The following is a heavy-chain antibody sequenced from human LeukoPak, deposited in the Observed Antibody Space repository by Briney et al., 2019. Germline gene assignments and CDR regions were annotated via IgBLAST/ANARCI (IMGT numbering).Heavy chain of an antibody. J-gene: IGHJ6*03. CDR1: GYTFTSYG. V-gene: IGHV1-18*01. CDR2: ISAYNGNT. CDR3: ARVWMNSSWYLYYYYYMDV. Sequence: ASVKVSCKASGYTFTSYGISWVRQAPGQGLEWMGWISAYNGNTNYAQKLQGRVTMTTDTSTSTAYMELRSLRSDDTAVYYCARVWMNSSWYLYYYYYMDVWGKGTTVTVSS. D-gene: IGHD6-13*01.